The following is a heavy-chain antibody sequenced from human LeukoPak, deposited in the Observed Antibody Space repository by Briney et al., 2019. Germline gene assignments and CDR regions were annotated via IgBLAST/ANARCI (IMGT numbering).Heavy chain of an antibody. V-gene: IGHV1-69*05. CDR1: GRTFSSYA. CDR3: ASFSGSSGYFQH. J-gene: IGHJ1*01. CDR2: IIPIFGTA. D-gene: IGHD6-6*01. Sequence: ASAKVSCKASGRTFSSYAIRWVRQAPGQGLEWMGGIIPIFGTANYAQKFQGRVTITTDESTSTAYMELSSLRTEDTAVYYCASFSGSSGYFQHWGQGTLVTVSS.